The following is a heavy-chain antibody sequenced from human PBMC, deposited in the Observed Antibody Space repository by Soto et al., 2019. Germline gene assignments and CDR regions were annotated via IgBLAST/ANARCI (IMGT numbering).Heavy chain of an antibody. D-gene: IGHD1-26*01. CDR2: ISSSGSTI. CDR1: GFTFSSYE. V-gene: IGHV3-48*03. J-gene: IGHJ6*02. Sequence: EVQLVESGGGLVQPGGSLRLSCAASGFTFSSYEMNWVRQAPGKGLEWVSYISSSGSTIYYADSVKGRFTISRDNAKNSLYLQMNSLRAEDTAVYYCARDSRSYRPGDFYYYYGMDVWGQGTTVTVSS. CDR3: ARDSRSYRPGDFYYYYGMDV.